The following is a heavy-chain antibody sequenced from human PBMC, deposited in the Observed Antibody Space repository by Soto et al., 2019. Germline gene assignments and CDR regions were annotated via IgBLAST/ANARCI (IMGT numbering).Heavy chain of an antibody. CDR3: ASADIVVADPNYFVD. CDR1: GGSISSYY. D-gene: IGHD6-19*01. J-gene: IGHJ4*02. V-gene: IGHV4-59*01. Sequence: SETLSLTCTVSGGSISSYYWTWIRQPAGKGLEWIGYIYYSGSTNYNPSLKSRVTISVDTSKNQFSLKLSSVTAADTAVYYCASADIVVADPNYFVDWGQGTRVTVAS. CDR2: IYYSGST.